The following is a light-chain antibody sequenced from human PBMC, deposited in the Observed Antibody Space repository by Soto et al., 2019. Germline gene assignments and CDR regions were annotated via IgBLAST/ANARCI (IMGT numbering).Light chain of an antibody. CDR3: SSFAATHTYI. CDR1: SIDVGDSDF. Sequence: QSVLTQPRSVSGSPGQSVTISCTGTSIDVGDSDFVSWYQQHPGKAPKLMIYVVTKRPSGVPDRFSGSKSGNTASLTISGLQDEDEADYYCSSFAATHTYIFXTGTQVTVL. V-gene: IGLV2-11*01. CDR2: VVT. J-gene: IGLJ1*01.